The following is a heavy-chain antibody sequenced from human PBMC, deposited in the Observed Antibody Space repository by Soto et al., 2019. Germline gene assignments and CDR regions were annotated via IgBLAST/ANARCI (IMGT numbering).Heavy chain of an antibody. J-gene: IGHJ6*03. V-gene: IGHV1-18*01. CDR2: ISAYNGNT. CDR3: ARFRPHSGSSSSAHYMDV. D-gene: IGHD6-6*01. CDR1: GYTFTSYG. Sequence: ASVKVSCKASGYTFTSYGISWVRQAPGQGLEWMGWISAYNGNTNYAQKLQGRVTMTTDTSTSTAYMELRSLRSDDTAVYYCARFRPHSGSSSSAHYMDVWGKGTTVTVSS.